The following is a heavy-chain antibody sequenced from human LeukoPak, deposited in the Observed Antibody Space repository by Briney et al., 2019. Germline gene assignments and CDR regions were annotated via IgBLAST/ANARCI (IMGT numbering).Heavy chain of an antibody. CDR1: GGSISSSSYY. CDR3: ARVRGSSWYRSSSYNWFDP. CDR2: IYYSGST. D-gene: IGHD6-13*01. V-gene: IGHV4-39*07. J-gene: IGHJ5*02. Sequence: SETLSLTCTVSGGSISSSSYYWGWIRQPPGKGLEWIGSIYYSGSTYYNPSLKSRVTISVDTSKNQFSLKLSSVTAADTAVYYCARVRGSSWYRSSSYNWFDPWGQGTLVTVSS.